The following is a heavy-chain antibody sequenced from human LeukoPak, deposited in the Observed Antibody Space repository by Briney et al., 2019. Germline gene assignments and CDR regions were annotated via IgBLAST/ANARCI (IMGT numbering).Heavy chain of an antibody. CDR3: ARSPISAPPFVY. J-gene: IGHJ4*02. CDR1: GGSISSSSYY. Sequence: SETLSLTCTVSGGSISSSSYYWGWIRQPPGKGLECIVSIYYSGSTYYNPSLKSRVTISVDTSKNQFSLKLSSVTAADTAVYYCARSPISAPPFVYWGQGTLATVSS. D-gene: IGHD1-14*01. V-gene: IGHV4-39*01. CDR2: IYYSGST.